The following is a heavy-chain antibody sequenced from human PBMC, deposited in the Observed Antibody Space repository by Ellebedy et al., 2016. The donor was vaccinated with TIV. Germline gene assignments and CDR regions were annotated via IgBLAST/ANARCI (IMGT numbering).Heavy chain of an antibody. CDR1: GGTFTSYG. CDR2: ISAYNGNT. Sequence: ASVKVSCKASGGTFTSYGISWVRQAPGQGLEWMGWISAYNGNTNYAQKLQGRVTMTTDASTSTAYMELRSLRSDDTAVYYCAFTYYYGSGSYFDYWGQGTLVTVSS. V-gene: IGHV1-18*01. J-gene: IGHJ4*02. CDR3: AFTYYYGSGSYFDY. D-gene: IGHD3-10*01.